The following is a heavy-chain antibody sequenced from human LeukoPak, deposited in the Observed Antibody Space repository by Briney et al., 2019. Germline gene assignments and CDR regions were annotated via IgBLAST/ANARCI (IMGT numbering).Heavy chain of an antibody. Sequence: SETLSLTCTVSGGSLSVYYWSWIRQPPGKGLEWIGYIYNSGSTTYNPSLKSRLTISVDTSKNQFSLKLTSVTAADTAVYYCARDRELGYWGQGTLVTVSS. J-gene: IGHJ4*02. CDR3: ARDRELGY. CDR2: IYNSGST. CDR1: GGSLSVYY. D-gene: IGHD3-10*01. V-gene: IGHV4-59*01.